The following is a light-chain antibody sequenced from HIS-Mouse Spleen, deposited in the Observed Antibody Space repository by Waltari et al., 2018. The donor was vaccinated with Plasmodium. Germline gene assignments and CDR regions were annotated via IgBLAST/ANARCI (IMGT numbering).Light chain of an antibody. J-gene: IGLJ1*01. CDR2: EGS. CDR3: CSYAGSSTYV. Sequence: QSALTQPASVSGSPGQSITISCTGTSSDVGSYNLVSWYQQHPGKAPKRMIHEGSKRPSGFSNRFSGSKSGNTASLTISGLQAEDEADYYCCSYAGSSTYVFGTGTKVTVL. CDR1: SSDVGSYNL. V-gene: IGLV2-23*01.